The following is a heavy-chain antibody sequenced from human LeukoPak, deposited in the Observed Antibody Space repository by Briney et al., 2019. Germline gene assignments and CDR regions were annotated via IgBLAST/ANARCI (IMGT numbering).Heavy chain of an antibody. Sequence: SETLTLTCAVYDGSFSGYYWSWIRQPPGKGLEWIGYIYYSGSTSYNPSLKSRVTISVDTSNNQFSLKLSTVTAADTAVYYCAREGARWEPSFSAFDIWGQGTMVTVSS. CDR1: DGSFSGYY. J-gene: IGHJ3*02. V-gene: IGHV4-59*01. CDR2: IYYSGST. CDR3: AREGARWEPSFSAFDI. D-gene: IGHD1-26*01.